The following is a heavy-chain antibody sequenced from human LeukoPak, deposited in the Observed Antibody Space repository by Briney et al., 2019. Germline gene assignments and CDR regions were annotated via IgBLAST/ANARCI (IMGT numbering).Heavy chain of an antibody. Sequence: PGGSLRLSCAASGFTFSNYGMHWVRRAPGKGLEWVAFVRNDGTNKHYADSVKGRFTISRDNSKNTLYLQMNSLRAEDTAVYYCARATPYCSSTSCYYFDYWGQGTLVTVSS. D-gene: IGHD2-2*01. CDR3: ARATPYCSSTSCYYFDY. CDR2: VRNDGTNK. V-gene: IGHV3-30*02. CDR1: GFTFSNYG. J-gene: IGHJ4*02.